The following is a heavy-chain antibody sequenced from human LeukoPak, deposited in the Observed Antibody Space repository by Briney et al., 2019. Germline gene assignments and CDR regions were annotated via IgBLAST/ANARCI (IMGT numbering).Heavy chain of an antibody. CDR2: IYPGDSDT. D-gene: IGHD3-3*01. CDR1: GYSFTSYW. V-gene: IGHV5-51*01. CDR3: ARLRFLEWLLEPFDY. J-gene: IGHJ4*02. Sequence: GESLKISCKGSGYSFTSYWIGWVRQMPGKGLEWMGIIYPGDSDTRYSPSFQGQVTISADKSISTAYLQWSSLKASDTAMYYCARLRFLEWLLEPFDYWGLGTLVTVSS.